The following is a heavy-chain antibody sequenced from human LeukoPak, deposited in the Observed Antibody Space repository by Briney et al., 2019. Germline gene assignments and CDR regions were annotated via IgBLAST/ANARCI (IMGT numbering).Heavy chain of an antibody. D-gene: IGHD2-15*01. J-gene: IGHJ4*02. V-gene: IGHV1-18*01. Sequence: ASVKVSSKASGYTFTSYAMHWVRQAPGQRLEWMGWISAYNGNTNYAQKLQGRVTMTTDTSTSTAYMELRSLRSDDTAVYYCAREGMMSGYCSGGSCYSFSYWGQGTLVTVSS. CDR2: ISAYNGNT. CDR3: AREGMMSGYCSGGSCYSFSY. CDR1: GYTFTSYA.